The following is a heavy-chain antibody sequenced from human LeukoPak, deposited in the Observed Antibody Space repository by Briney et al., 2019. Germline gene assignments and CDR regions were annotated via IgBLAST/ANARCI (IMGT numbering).Heavy chain of an antibody. D-gene: IGHD5-18*01. V-gene: IGHV4-59*01. J-gene: IGHJ4*02. CDR2: IYYSGST. CDR3: ARVRRGYSYGYYFDY. CDR1: GGSISSYY. Sequence: SETLSLTCNVSGGSISSYYWNWIRQRPGKGLEWIGYIYYSGSTNYNPSLKSRVTISVDTSKNQFSLKLSSVTAADTAVYYCARVRRGYSYGYYFDYWGQGTLVTVSS.